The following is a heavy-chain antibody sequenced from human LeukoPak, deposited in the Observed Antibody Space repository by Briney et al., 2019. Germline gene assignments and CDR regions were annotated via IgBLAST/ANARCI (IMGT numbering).Heavy chain of an antibody. CDR3: ARGDSWYGEYFDY. D-gene: IGHD6-13*01. V-gene: IGHV4-59*01. J-gene: IGHJ4*02. Sequence: SETLSLTCTVSGGSISSYYWSWIRQPPGKGLEWIGYIYYSGSTNYNPSLKSRVTISVDTSKNQFSLKLSSVTAADTAVYYWARGDSWYGEYFDYWGQGTLVTVSS. CDR1: GGSISSYY. CDR2: IYYSGST.